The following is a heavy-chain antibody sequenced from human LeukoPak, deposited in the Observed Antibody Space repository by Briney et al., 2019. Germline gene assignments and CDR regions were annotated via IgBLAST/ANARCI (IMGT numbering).Heavy chain of an antibody. J-gene: IGHJ4*02. CDR1: GFTFSSYE. CDR3: ARGGGYDFWSGYTT. CDR2: ISSSGSTI. V-gene: IGHV3-48*03. Sequence: SGESLRLSCAASGFTFSSYEMNWVRQAPGKGLEWVSYISSSGSTIYYADSVKGRFTISRDNAKNSLYLQMNSLRAEDTAVYYCARGGGYDFWSGYTTGGQGTLVTVSS. D-gene: IGHD3-3*01.